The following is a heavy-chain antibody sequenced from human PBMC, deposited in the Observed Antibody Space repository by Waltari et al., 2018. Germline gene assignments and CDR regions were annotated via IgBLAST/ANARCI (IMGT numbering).Heavy chain of an antibody. D-gene: IGHD4-17*01. CDR2: INPNSGGT. Sequence: QVQLVQSGAEVKKPGASVKVSCKASGYTFTGYYMHWVRQAPGQGLEWMGRINPNSGGTNYAQKLQGRVTMTRDTSISTAYMELSRLRSDDTAVYYCAILPGDTVTGAFDIWGQGTMVTVSS. J-gene: IGHJ3*02. CDR1: GYTFTGYY. V-gene: IGHV1-2*06. CDR3: AILPGDTVTGAFDI.